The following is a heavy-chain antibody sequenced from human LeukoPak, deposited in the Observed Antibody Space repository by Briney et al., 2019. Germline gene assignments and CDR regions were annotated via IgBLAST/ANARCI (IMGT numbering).Heavy chain of an antibody. D-gene: IGHD3-10*01. CDR2: INHSGST. CDR3: ARGRGSLLWFGELFARKYYFDY. CDR1: GGSFSGYY. Sequence: SETLSLTCAVYGGSFSGYYWSWIRQPPGKGLEWIGEINHSGSTNYNPSLKSRVTISVDTSKNQSSLKLSSVTAADTAVYYCARGRGSLLWFGELFARKYYFDYWGQGTLVTVSS. J-gene: IGHJ4*02. V-gene: IGHV4-34*01.